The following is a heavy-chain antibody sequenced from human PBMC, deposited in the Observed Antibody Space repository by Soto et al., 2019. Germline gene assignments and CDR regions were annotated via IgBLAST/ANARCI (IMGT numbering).Heavy chain of an antibody. J-gene: IGHJ4*02. CDR2: IWYDGSNK. D-gene: IGHD6-19*01. CDR1: GFTFSSYG. V-gene: IGHV3-33*01. Sequence: QVQLVESGGGVVQPGRSLRLSCAASGFTFSSYGMHWVRQAPGKGLEWVAIIWYDGSNKYYADSVKGRSTISRDNSKNTLYLQMNSLRAEDTAVYYCARVRSGWYGTEDGYFDYWGQGTLVTVSS. CDR3: ARVRSGWYGTEDGYFDY.